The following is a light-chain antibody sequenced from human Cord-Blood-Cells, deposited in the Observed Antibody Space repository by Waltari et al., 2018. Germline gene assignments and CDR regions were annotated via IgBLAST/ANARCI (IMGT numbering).Light chain of an antibody. CDR2: AAS. CDR1: QGISSY. Sequence: DIQLTQSPSFLSASVGDRVTITFRASQGISSYLAWYQQKPGKAPKLLIYAASTLQSGVPSRFSGSGSGTEFTLTIRSLQPEDFATYFCQQLNSYRLTFGGGTKVEIK. J-gene: IGKJ4*01. V-gene: IGKV1-9*01. CDR3: QQLNSYRLT.